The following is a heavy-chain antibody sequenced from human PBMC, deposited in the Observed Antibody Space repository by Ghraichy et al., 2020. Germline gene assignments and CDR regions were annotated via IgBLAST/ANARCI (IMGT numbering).Heavy chain of an antibody. Sequence: ASVKVSCKASGYTFTSYGISWVRQAPGQGLEWMGWISAYNGNTNYAQKLQGRVTMTTDTSTSTAYMELRSLRSDDTAVYYCARAPSGAPQSGSLDWGQGTLVTVSS. CDR1: GYTFTSYG. J-gene: IGHJ4*02. V-gene: IGHV1-18*01. D-gene: IGHD3-10*01. CDR3: ARAPSGAPQSGSLD. CDR2: ISAYNGNT.